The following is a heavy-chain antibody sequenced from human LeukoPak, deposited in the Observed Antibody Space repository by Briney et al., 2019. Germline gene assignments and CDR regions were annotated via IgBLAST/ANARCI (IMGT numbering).Heavy chain of an antibody. CDR1: GFTFSSYA. CDR2: ISGSGGST. J-gene: IGHJ4*02. CDR3: TRSTGWYNYFDY. Sequence: HTGGSLRLSCAASGFTFSSYAMSWVRQAPGKGLEWVSAISGSGGSTYYADSVKGRFTISRDNSKNTLYLQMNSLTADDVAFYYCTRSTGWYNYFDYWGQGALVTVSS. V-gene: IGHV3-23*01. D-gene: IGHD6-19*01.